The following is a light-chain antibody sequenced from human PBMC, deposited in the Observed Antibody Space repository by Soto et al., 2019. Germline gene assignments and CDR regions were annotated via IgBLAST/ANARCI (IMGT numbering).Light chain of an antibody. J-gene: IGKJ3*01. V-gene: IGKV1-39*01. CDR3: QHTYSTPFS. CDR2: AAS. Sequence: DVQMTQSPSSPSASVGDRVTLTCRASQSISIFLNWYQQKPGKAPKLLIYAASTLQSGVPSRFSGSGSGTDFTLTVSSLHPEDFATYYCQHTYSTPFSFGPGTNVNIK. CDR1: QSISIF.